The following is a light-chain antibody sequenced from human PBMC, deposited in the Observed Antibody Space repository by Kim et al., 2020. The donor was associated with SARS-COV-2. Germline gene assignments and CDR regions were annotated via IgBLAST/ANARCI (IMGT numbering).Light chain of an antibody. CDR1: SSDVGGYNY. CDR3: CSYAGRYSWV. J-gene: IGLJ3*02. CDR2: DVT. V-gene: IGLV2-11*01. Sequence: GQSVNISCTGSSSDVGGYNYVSWYQQHSDKAPKVLIYDVTQRPSGVPDRFSGYKSGNTASLTISGLQAEDEADYYCCSYAGRYSWVFGGGTQLTVL.